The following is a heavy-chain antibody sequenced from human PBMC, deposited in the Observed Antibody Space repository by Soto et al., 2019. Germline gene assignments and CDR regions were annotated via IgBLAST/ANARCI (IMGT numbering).Heavy chain of an antibody. CDR3: ARLRAAAGTGVVWFDP. J-gene: IGHJ5*02. Sequence: SETLSRTCTVSGGSISSYYWSWIRQPPGKGLEWIGYTYYSGSTNYNPSLKSRVTISVDTSKNQFSLKLSSVTAADTAVYYCARLRAAAGTGVVWFDPWGQGTLVTVSS. V-gene: IGHV4-59*08. D-gene: IGHD6-13*01. CDR1: GGSISSYY. CDR2: TYYSGST.